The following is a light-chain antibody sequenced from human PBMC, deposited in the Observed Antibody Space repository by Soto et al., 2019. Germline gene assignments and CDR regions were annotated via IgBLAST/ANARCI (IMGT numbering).Light chain of an antibody. Sequence: SYELTQPPSVSVSPGQTARITCSGDALPNQYAYWYQQKPGQAPKLEIYEDGERPSGIPERFSGSSSGTTVSLTISGVQAEDEADYYCQSADNSGTYVVFGGGTKLTVL. CDR1: ALPNQY. V-gene: IGLV3-25*03. CDR2: EDG. CDR3: QSADNSGTYVV. J-gene: IGLJ2*01.